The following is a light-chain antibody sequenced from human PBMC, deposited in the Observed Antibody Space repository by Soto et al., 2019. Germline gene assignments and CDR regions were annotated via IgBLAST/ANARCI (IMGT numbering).Light chain of an antibody. J-gene: IGLJ3*02. V-gene: IGLV1-47*01. CDR1: RSNIGKNY. Sequence: QSALTQPPSASGTPGQRVSISCSGSRSNIGKNYAYWYQQVPGTAPKVLIYRDNERPSGVPARFSGSKSGTSASLAISGLRSEDEAEYYCVAWDDTVNGRVFGGGTKLTVL. CDR3: VAWDDTVNGRV. CDR2: RDN.